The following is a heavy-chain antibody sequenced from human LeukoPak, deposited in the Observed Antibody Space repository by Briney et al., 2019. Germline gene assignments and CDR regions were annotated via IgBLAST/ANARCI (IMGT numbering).Heavy chain of an antibody. V-gene: IGHV3-21*01. Sequence: GGSLRLSCAASGFSFSFSNMNWVRQAPGKGLEWVSYISSTNGHTYYADSVNGRFTISRDNAKNSLYLQMDSLRAEDTAVYYCARDQNWFDPWGQGTLVTVSS. CDR1: GFSFSFSN. J-gene: IGHJ5*02. CDR3: ARDQNWFDP. CDR2: ISSTNGHT.